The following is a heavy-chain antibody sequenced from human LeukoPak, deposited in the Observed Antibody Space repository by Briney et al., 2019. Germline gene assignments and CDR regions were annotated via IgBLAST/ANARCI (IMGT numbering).Heavy chain of an antibody. Sequence: SETLSLTCTVSGGSISSYYWSWIRQSPGKGLEWIGYIYYTGSTNYNPSLKSRATMSVDTSKNQFSLKLTSVTAADTAVYYCARYSGYYSNAFDIWGQGTMVTVSS. CDR1: GGSISSYY. CDR3: ARYSGYYSNAFDI. D-gene: IGHD3-22*01. CDR2: IYYTGST. J-gene: IGHJ3*02. V-gene: IGHV4-59*01.